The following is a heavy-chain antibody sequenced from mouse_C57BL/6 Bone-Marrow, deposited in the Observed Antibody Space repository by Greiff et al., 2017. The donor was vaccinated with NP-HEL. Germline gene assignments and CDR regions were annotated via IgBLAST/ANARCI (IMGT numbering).Heavy chain of an antibody. CDR2: ISDGGSYT. V-gene: IGHV5-4*03. J-gene: IGHJ4*01. CDR1: GFTFSSYA. CDR3: ACLYGNPFYYYAMDY. D-gene: IGHD2-1*01. Sequence: EVKLVESGGGLVKPGGSLKLSCAASGFTFSSYAMSWVRQTPEKRLEWVATISDGGSYTYYPDNVKGRFTISRDNAKNNLYLQMSHLKSEDTAMYYCACLYGNPFYYYAMDYWGQGTSVTVSS.